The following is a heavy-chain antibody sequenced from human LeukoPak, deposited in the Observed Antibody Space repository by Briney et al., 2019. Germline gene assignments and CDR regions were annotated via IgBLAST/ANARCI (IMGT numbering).Heavy chain of an antibody. D-gene: IGHD1-1*01. CDR3: ATVRWNDGDAFDI. CDR1: GGSISSGGYY. V-gene: IGHV4-61*08. CDR2: SSYSGST. Sequence: SETLSLTCAVSGGSISSGGYYWSWIRQPPGKGLEWIGYSSYSGSTSYNPSLKSRVTIAVDTSKNQFSLRLRSVTAADTAVYYCATVRWNDGDAFDIWGQGTMVTVSS. J-gene: IGHJ3*02.